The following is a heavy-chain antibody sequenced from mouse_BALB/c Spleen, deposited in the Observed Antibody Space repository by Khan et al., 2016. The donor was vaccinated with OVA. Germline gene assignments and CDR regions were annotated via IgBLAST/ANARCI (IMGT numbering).Heavy chain of an antibody. CDR3: TRGGAWATMISWSAY. Sequence: QVRLQQSGAELVKPGASVKLSCKASGYTFTSYYMYWVKQRPGQGLEWIGGINPSNGGTNFNEKFKSKATLTVDKSSSTAYMQLSSLTSEDSAVYYCTRGGAWATMISWSAYWGQGTLVTVSA. D-gene: IGHD2-4*01. J-gene: IGHJ3*01. CDR2: INPSNGGT. CDR1: GYTFTSYY. V-gene: IGHV1S81*02.